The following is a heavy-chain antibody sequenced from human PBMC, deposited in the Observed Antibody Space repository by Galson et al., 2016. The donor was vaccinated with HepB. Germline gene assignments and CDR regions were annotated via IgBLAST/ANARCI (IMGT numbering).Heavy chain of an antibody. V-gene: IGHV3-11*05. D-gene: IGHD6-13*01. J-gene: IGHJ3*02. Sequence: SLRLSCAASGFTFSDCYMSWIRQAPGKGLEWVSYISSSRSYTKYADSVKGRFTISRDNAKNSLYLQMNSLRAEDTAVYYCARDGSSRSSPNGFDIWGQGTMVTVPS. CDR2: ISSSRSYT. CDR1: GFTFSDCY. CDR3: ARDGSSRSSPNGFDI.